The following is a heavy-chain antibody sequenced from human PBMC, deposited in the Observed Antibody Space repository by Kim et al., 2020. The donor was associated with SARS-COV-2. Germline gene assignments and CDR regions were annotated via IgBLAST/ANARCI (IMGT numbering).Heavy chain of an antibody. Sequence: PSLKSRVTISVDTSKNQFSLKLSSVTAADTAVYYCARLTIVVVVAADIDYWGQGTLVTVSS. D-gene: IGHD2-15*01. V-gene: IGHV4-39*01. CDR3: ARLTIVVVVAADIDY. J-gene: IGHJ4*02.